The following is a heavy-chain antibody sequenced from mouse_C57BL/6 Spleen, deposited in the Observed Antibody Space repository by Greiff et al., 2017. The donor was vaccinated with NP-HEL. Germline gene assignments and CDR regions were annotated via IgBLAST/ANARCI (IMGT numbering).Heavy chain of an antibody. CDR1: GYTFTSYW. D-gene: IGHD6-1*01. Sequence: QVQLQQSGAELVRPGSSVKLSCKASGYTFTSYWMHWVKQRPIQGLEWIGNIDPSDSETHYNQKFKDKATLTVDKSSSTAYMQLSSLTSEDSAVYYCARGEAARGCAYWGQGTLVTVSA. CDR2: IDPSDSET. J-gene: IGHJ3*01. V-gene: IGHV1-52*01. CDR3: ARGEAARGCAY.